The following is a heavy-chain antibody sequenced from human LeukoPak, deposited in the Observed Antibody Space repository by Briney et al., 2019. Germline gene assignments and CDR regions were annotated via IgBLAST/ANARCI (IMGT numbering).Heavy chain of an antibody. D-gene: IGHD2-8*01. CDR2: MNPNSGNT. CDR1: GYTFTSYD. CDR3: ARTPRLLMVYANEQREFEFDY. J-gene: IGHJ4*02. Sequence: ASVKVSCKASGYTFTSYDINWVRQATGQGLEWMGWMNPNSGNTGYAQKFQGRVTMTRDTSISTAYMELSRLRSDDTAVYYCARTPRLLMVYANEQREFEFDYWGQGTLVTVSS. V-gene: IGHV1-8*01.